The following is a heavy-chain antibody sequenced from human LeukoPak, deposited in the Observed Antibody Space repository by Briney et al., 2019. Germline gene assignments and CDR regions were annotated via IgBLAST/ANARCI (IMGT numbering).Heavy chain of an antibody. Sequence: GRSLRLSCAASGFTFSSYAMSWVRQAPGKGLEWVSAISGSGGSTYYADSVKGRFTISRDNSKNTLYLQMNILRAEDTAVYYCAKQGIWFGELSLDYWGQGTLVTVSS. V-gene: IGHV3-23*01. D-gene: IGHD3-10*01. CDR3: AKQGIWFGELSLDY. J-gene: IGHJ4*02. CDR2: ISGSGGST. CDR1: GFTFSSYA.